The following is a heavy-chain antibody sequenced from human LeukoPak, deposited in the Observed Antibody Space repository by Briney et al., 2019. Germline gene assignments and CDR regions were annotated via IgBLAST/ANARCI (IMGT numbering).Heavy chain of an antibody. CDR2: ISGSGGST. CDR3: AKHEWLRLTYYYYYMDV. V-gene: IGHV3-23*01. J-gene: IGHJ6*03. Sequence: GGSLRLSCEASGFTFSIYEVNWVRQAPGKGLEWVSAISGSGGSTYYADSVKGRFTISRDNSKNTLYLQMNSLRAEDTAVYYCAKHEWLRLTYYYYYMDVWGKGTTVTVSS. CDR1: GFTFSIYE. D-gene: IGHD5-12*01.